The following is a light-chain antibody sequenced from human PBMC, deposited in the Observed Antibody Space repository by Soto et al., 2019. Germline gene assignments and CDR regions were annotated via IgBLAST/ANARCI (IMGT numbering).Light chain of an antibody. CDR1: SSDVGGYNY. Sequence: QSALTQPPSASGSPGQSVTISCTGTSSDVGGYNYVSWYQHHPGKGPKLMIYEVSKRPSGVPDRFSGSKSGNTASLTVSGLQEEDEADYYCSSYTSSSTLVFGTGTKVTVL. CDR2: EVS. V-gene: IGLV2-8*01. J-gene: IGLJ1*01. CDR3: SSYTSSSTLV.